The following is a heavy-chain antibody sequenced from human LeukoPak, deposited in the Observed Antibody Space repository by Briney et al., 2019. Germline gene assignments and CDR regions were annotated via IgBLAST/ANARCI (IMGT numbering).Heavy chain of an antibody. D-gene: IGHD3-22*01. Sequence: GGSLRLSCVAPGFIVSNNYMSWVRQAPGKGLEWVSVLYNAGSTYYADSVKGRFTISRDNSKNTLYLQMYSLRAEDTAVYYCASIKGLFDYSDYWGRGILVTVYS. J-gene: IGHJ4*02. CDR3: ASIKGLFDYSDY. CDR1: GFIVSNNY. CDR2: LYNAGST. V-gene: IGHV3-53*01.